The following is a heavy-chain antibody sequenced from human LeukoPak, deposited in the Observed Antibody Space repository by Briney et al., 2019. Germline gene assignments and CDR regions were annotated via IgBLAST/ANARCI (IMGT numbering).Heavy chain of an antibody. CDR1: GFTFSSYA. CDR3: ASFWGYCSSTSCYMGDY. CDR2: ISYDGSNK. V-gene: IGHV3-30-3*01. Sequence: GRSLRLSCAASGFTFSSYAMHWVRQAPGKGLEWVAVISYDGSNKYYADSVKGRFTISRDNSKNTLYLQMNSLRAEDTAVYYCASFWGYCSSTSCYMGDYWGQGTLVTVSS. D-gene: IGHD2-2*02. J-gene: IGHJ4*02.